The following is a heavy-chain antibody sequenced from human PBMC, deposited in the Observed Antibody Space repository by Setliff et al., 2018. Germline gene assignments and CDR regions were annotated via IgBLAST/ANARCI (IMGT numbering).Heavy chain of an antibody. D-gene: IGHD3-3*01. CDR2: INHSGST. J-gene: IGHJ4*02. CDR3: ARRTEYYNFWSGYYDY. CDR1: GGSFSGYY. V-gene: IGHV4-34*01. Sequence: SETLSLTCAVYGGSFSGYYWSWIRQPPGKGLEWIGEINHSGSTNYNPSLKSRVIILVDMSKNELSLKLSSVTAADTAVYYCARRTEYYNFWSGYYDYWGQGTLVTV.